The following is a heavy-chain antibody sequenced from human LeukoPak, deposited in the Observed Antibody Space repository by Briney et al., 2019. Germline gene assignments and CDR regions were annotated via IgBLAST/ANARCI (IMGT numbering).Heavy chain of an antibody. V-gene: IGHV5-51*01. CDR3: ARQDIVMLVDATRHYYFDY. Sequence: GEPLHISSKSPEYGFTKYWIAGVRPMPGKGREWMGIIYPGDSYTRYSPSFQGQVTISADKSISTAYLQWSSLKASDTAMYYCARQDIVMLVDATRHYYFDYWGQGTLVTVSS. CDR2: IYPGDSYT. J-gene: IGHJ4*02. CDR1: EYGFTKYW. D-gene: IGHD2-15*01.